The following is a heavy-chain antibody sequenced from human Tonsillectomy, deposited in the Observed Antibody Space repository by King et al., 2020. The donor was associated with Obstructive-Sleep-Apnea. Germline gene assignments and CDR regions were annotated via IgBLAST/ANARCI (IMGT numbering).Heavy chain of an antibody. Sequence: VQLVESGGALVQPGGSLRLSCAASEFTFSNYAMSWVRQAPGKGLEWVSGISGSGGSTYYADSVKGRYTISRDNSKNPLYQQMNTLRAEDTAVYYCAKVGCSGGSCYTLDYWGQGTLVTVSS. D-gene: IGHD2-15*01. CDR3: AKVGCSGGSCYTLDY. V-gene: IGHV3-23*04. J-gene: IGHJ4*02. CDR2: ISGSGGST. CDR1: EFTFSNYA.